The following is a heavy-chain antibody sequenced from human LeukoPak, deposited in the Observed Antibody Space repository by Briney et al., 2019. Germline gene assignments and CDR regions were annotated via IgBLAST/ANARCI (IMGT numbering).Heavy chain of an antibody. J-gene: IGHJ4*02. CDR3: ARATVGSSWSPPLY. D-gene: IGHD6-13*01. Sequence: GRSLRLSCAASGFTFSSYGMHWVRQAPGKGLEWVAVIWYDGSNKYYADSVKGRFTISRDNSKNTLYLQMNSLRAEDTAVYYCARATVGSSWSPPLYWGQGTLVTVSS. V-gene: IGHV3-33*01. CDR1: GFTFSSYG. CDR2: IWYDGSNK.